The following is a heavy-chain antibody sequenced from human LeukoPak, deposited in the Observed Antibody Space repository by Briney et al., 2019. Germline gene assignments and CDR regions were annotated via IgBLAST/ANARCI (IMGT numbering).Heavy chain of an antibody. CDR1: GFTFHDYG. CDR2: INWNGDST. D-gene: IGHD3-22*01. J-gene: IGHJ4*02. Sequence: GGSLRLSCAASGFTFHDYGLSWVRQAPGKGLEWVSAINWNGDSTNYADSVKGRFTISRDDSKNTLHLQMNSLRAEDTAIYYCAKQAYDSPRTDFDYWGQGTLVTVSS. CDR3: AKQAYDSPRTDFDY. V-gene: IGHV3-20*04.